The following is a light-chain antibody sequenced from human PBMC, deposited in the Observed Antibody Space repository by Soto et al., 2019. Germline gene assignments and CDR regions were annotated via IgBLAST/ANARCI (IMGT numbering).Light chain of an antibody. J-gene: IGKJ2*01. CDR2: AAF. V-gene: IGKV1-39*01. Sequence: DIQMTQSPSSLSASVGDRVTITCRASQSISSYLNWYQQKPGKAPKLLIYAAFSLQSGVPSRFSGSGSGTDFTLTISSLQPEDFATYYCQQSSSTPPTFGQGTKLE. CDR1: QSISSY. CDR3: QQSSSTPPT.